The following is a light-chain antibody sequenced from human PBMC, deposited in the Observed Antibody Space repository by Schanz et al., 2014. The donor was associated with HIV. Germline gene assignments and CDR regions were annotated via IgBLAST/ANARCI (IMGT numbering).Light chain of an antibody. J-gene: IGKJ1*01. V-gene: IGKV3D-15*01. Sequence: ERVMTQSPVTLSVSPGESATLSCRASQSVTSSYLAWYQQKPGQAPRLLIYDASNRATGIPARFSGSGSGTDFTLTISSLQSEDFAVYYCQQYNDWPETFGQGTRVDLK. CDR1: QSVTSSY. CDR2: DAS. CDR3: QQYNDWPET.